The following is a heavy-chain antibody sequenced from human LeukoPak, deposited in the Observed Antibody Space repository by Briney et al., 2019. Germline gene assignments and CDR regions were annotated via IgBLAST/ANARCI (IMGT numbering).Heavy chain of an antibody. CDR2: IYYSGST. CDR1: GGSISSYY. Sequence: SETLSLTCTVSGGSISSYYWSWIRQPPGKGLGWIGYIYYSGSTNYNPSLKSRVTISVDTSKNQFSLKLNSVTAADTAVYYCARGRDSSGYRTDYWGQGTLVTVSS. J-gene: IGHJ4*02. V-gene: IGHV4-59*01. D-gene: IGHD3-22*01. CDR3: ARGRDSSGYRTDY.